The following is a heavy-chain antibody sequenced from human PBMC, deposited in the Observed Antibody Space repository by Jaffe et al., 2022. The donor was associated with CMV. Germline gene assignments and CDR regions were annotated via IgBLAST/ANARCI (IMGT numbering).Heavy chain of an antibody. CDR1: GGTFSSYA. D-gene: IGHD3-3*01. Sequence: QVQLVQSGAEVKKPGSSVKVSCKASGGTFSSYAISWVRQAPGQGLEWMGGIIPIFGTANYAQKFQGRVTITADESTSTAYMELSSLRSEDTAVYYCAGKEPYYDFWSGENGMDVWGQGTTVTVSS. V-gene: IGHV1-69*01. J-gene: IGHJ6*02. CDR2: IIPIFGTA. CDR3: AGKEPYYDFWSGENGMDV.